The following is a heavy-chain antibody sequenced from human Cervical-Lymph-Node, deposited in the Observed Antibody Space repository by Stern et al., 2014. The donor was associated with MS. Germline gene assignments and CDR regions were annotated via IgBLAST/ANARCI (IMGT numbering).Heavy chain of an antibody. CDR2: IYYSGTT. CDR3: ARHDGWLPHY. D-gene: IGHD5-12*01. J-gene: IGHJ4*02. V-gene: IGHV4-39*01. Sequence: VQLVESGPGLVKPSETLSLTCSVSGGSISRSTYYWGWIRQPPGKGLEWIGSIYYSGTTYYNPSLKSRVTIDTSTNPFSLRPTSVTAADTAVYYCARHDGWLPHYWSQGTLVTVSS. CDR1: GGSISRSTYY.